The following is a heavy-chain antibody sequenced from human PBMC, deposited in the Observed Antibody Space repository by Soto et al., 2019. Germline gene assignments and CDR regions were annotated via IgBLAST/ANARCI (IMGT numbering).Heavy chain of an antibody. CDR1: GGSFSGYY. D-gene: IGHD2-15*01. V-gene: IGHV4-34*01. J-gene: IGHJ6*02. Sequence: SETLSLTCAVYGGSFSGYYWSWIRQPPGKGPEWIGEINHSGSADYNPSLKSRVTISLDTSRNQFSLKLSSVTAADTAVYYCARILFTGDYYYGLDGWGQGTKVTV. CDR2: INHSGSA. CDR3: ARILFTGDYYYGLDG.